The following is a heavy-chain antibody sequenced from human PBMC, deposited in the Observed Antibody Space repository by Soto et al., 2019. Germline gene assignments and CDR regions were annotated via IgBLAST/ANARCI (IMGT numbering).Heavy chain of an antibody. V-gene: IGHV3-53*01. CDR2: IYSGGST. J-gene: IGHJ4*02. D-gene: IGHD5-18*01. CDR1: GFTVSNNY. CDR3: ARDGKGYHYGYSDY. Sequence: EMQLVGSGGGLIQPGGSLRLSCAASGFTVSNNYMSWVRQAPGKGLEWVSVIYSGGSTYYADSVQGRFIISKDNSMNTLYLQMNSLRAEDTAVYYCARDGKGYHYGYSDYWGQGTLVTVSS.